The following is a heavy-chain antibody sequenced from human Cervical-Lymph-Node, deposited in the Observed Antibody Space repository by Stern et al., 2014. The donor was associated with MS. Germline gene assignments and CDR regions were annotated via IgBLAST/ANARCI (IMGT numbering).Heavy chain of an antibody. CDR2: IIPVVGTP. D-gene: IGHD2-2*01. J-gene: IGHJ6*02. V-gene: IGHV1-69*01. CDR1: GGTFRNFA. CDR3: ASAHPATRRGYKGMNV. Sequence: QVQLVQSGAEVRKPGSSVNVTCQASGGTFRNFAVNWVRQAPGQGLEWEGGIIPVVGTPTYSQKFHDRVTIFSDESTNTVYVELSSLTTNDTATYFCASAHPATRRGYKGMNVWGQGTTIAVSS.